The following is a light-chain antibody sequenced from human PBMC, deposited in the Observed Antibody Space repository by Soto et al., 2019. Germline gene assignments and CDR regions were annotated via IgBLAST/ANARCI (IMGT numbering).Light chain of an antibody. V-gene: IGKV1-13*02. J-gene: IGKJ5*01. CDR3: QQLKTHPFT. Sequence: AVQLTQSPASLSASVGDRVSITCRASQGISSALAWYQHKPGKAPKILIYDASSLQRGVPLRFSGSESRTECALTFSSLHPGDFATYYCQQLKTHPFTFGQGTRLEIK. CDR1: QGISSA. CDR2: DAS.